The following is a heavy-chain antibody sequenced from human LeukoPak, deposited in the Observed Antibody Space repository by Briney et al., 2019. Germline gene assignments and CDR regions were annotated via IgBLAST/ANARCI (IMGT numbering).Heavy chain of an antibody. V-gene: IGHV1-46*01. CDR2: INPSGGST. D-gene: IGHD7-27*01. CDR1: GYIFTSYY. Sequence: ASVKVSCKASGYIFTSYYMHWVRQAPGQGLEWMGIINPSGGSTNYAQKFQGRVTLTRDTSTSSVYVELSSLRSEDTAVYYCARDKWGSGDIDYWGQGTLVTVSS. J-gene: IGHJ4*02. CDR3: ARDKWGSGDIDY.